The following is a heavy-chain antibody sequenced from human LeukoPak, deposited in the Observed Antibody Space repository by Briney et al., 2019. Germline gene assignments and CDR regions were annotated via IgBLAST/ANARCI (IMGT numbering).Heavy chain of an antibody. CDR2: ISAYNGNT. CDR1: GYTFTSYG. V-gene: IGHV1-18*01. Sequence: ASVKVSCKASGYTFTSYGISWVRQAPGQGLEWMGWISAYNGNTNYAQTLQGRVTMPTDTSTSTAYMELRSLRSDDTAVYYCARDKKYYYDSSGYWEDYWGQGTLVTVSS. CDR3: ARDKKYYYDSSGYWEDY. J-gene: IGHJ4*02. D-gene: IGHD3-22*01.